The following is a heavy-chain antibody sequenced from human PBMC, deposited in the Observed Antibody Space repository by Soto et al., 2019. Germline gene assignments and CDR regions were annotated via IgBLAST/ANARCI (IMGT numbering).Heavy chain of an antibody. CDR3: AREDILGVRSFDY. CDR1: GFTFSGYS. D-gene: IGHD3-9*01. V-gene: IGHV3-48*02. Sequence: GGSLRLSCAASGFTFSGYSVNWVRQAPGKGLEWVSYISSGSKTIYYAESVKGRFTVSRDNARNSQYLQMNSLRDEDTAVYYCAREDILGVRSFDYWGQGTLVPVAT. CDR2: ISSGSKTI. J-gene: IGHJ4*02.